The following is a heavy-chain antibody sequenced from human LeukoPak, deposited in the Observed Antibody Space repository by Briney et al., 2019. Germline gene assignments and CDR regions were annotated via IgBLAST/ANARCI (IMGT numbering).Heavy chain of an antibody. CDR3: ARDLKMGYSSGRYSWGTGSSNDY. CDR1: GYTFTGYY. V-gene: IGHV1-2*02. CDR2: INPNSGGT. Sequence: ASVKVSCKASGYTFTGYYMHWVRQAPGQGLEWMGWINPNSGGTNYAQKLQGRVIMTTDTSTSTVYMELRSLRSDDTAVYYCARDLKMGYSSGRYSWGTGSSNDYWGQGTLVTVSS. J-gene: IGHJ4*02. D-gene: IGHD6-19*01.